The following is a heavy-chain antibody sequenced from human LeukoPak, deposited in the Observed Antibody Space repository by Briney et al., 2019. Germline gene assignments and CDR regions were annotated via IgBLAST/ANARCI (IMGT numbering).Heavy chain of an antibody. J-gene: IGHJ5*02. CDR3: ARGQRFRRNWFDP. V-gene: IGHV1-8*03. CDR1: GYTFTSYD. CDR2: MNPNSGNT. D-gene: IGHD3-3*01. Sequence: ASVKVSCKASGYTFTSYDINWVRQATGQGLEWMGWMNPNSGNTGYAQKFQGRVTITRNTSISTAYMELSSLRSEDTAVYYCARGQRFRRNWFDPWGQGTLVPVSS.